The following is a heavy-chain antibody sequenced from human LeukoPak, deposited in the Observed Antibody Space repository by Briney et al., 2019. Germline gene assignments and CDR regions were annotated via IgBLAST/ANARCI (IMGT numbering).Heavy chain of an antibody. CDR1: GFTFSSYA. CDR2: ISGSGGST. V-gene: IGHV3-23*01. J-gene: IGHJ3*02. Sequence: GGSLRLSCAASGFTFSSYAMSWVRQAPGEGLEWVSAISGSGGSTYYADSVKGRFTISRDNSKNTLYLQMNSLRAEDTAVYYCGSMIVVVITTDAFDIWGQGTMVTVSS. CDR3: GSMIVVVITTDAFDI. D-gene: IGHD3-22*01.